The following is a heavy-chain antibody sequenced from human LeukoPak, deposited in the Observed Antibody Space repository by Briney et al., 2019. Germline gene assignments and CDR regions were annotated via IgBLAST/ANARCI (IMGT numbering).Heavy chain of an antibody. J-gene: IGHJ6*03. D-gene: IGHD3-3*01. CDR3: TTTSNKYYDFWSGYYKNYYYYMDV. CDR1: GFTFSNAW. V-gene: IGHV3-15*01. Sequence: GGSLRLSCAASGFTFSNAWMSWVRQAPGKGLEWVGRIKSKTDGGTTDYAAPVKGRFTISRDDSKNALYLQMNSLKTEDTAVYYCTTTSNKYYDFWSGYYKNYYYYMDVWGKGTTVTVS. CDR2: IKSKTDGGTT.